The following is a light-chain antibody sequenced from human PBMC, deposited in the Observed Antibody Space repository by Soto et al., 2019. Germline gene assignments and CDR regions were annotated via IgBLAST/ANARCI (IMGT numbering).Light chain of an antibody. Sequence: QSVLTQPRSVSGSPGQSVTISCTGTSSDVGGYHYVSWYQHHPGKAPKLVIFDVNRRPSGVPHRFSGSKSDNTASLTISGLQVEDEAEYFCFSFTTTSTHVFGTGTKVTVL. J-gene: IGLJ1*01. CDR3: FSFTTTSTHV. V-gene: IGLV2-11*01. CDR1: SSDVGGYHY. CDR2: DVN.